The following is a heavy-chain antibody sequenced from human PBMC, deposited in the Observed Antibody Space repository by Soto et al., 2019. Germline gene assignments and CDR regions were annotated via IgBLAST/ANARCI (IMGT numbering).Heavy chain of an antibody. V-gene: IGHV1-18*04. Sequence: QVHLVQSGAVVENPGASVKVSCKASGYTFTNFGINWLRQAPGQGLEWMGWITPYNGNANYPQKHQDRLTITPDTSSNTAYLELRSLRSDDTAVYFCARARMFSGAHHDYWGQGTRVTVSS. CDR1: GYTFTNFG. CDR2: ITPYNGNA. CDR3: ARARMFSGAHHDY. D-gene: IGHD1-26*01. J-gene: IGHJ4*02.